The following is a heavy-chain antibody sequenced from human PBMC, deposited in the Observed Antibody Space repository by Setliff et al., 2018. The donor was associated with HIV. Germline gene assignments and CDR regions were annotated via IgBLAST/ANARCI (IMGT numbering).Heavy chain of an antibody. D-gene: IGHD1-1*01. CDR1: GGSTIGQGFA. CDR2: VSYSGTT. V-gene: IGHV4-39*07. Sequence: PSETLSLTCTVSGGSTIGQGFASTWIRQSPGKGLEWIGDVSYSGTTHYNPSLKRRVTISEDTSKSQLSMKLTSLAAADTAIYYCARGKGGIDGPVEFDNWGQGTPVTVSS. J-gene: IGHJ4*02. CDR3: ARGKGGIDGPVEFDN.